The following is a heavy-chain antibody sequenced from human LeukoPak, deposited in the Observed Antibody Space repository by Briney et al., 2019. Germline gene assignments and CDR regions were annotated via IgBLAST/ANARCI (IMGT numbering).Heavy chain of an antibody. J-gene: IGHJ5*02. Sequence: SQTLSLTCTVSGGSISSGDYYWSWIRQPPGKGLEWIGEINHSGSTNYNPSLKSRVTISVDTSKNQFSLKLSSVTAADTAVYYCARRYYDFWSGIANWFDPWGQGTLVTVSS. V-gene: IGHV4-30-4*08. CDR3: ARRYYDFWSGIANWFDP. CDR2: INHSGST. D-gene: IGHD3-3*01. CDR1: GGSISSGDYY.